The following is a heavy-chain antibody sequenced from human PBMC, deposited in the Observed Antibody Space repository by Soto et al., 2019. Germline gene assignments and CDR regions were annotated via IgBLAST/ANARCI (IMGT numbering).Heavy chain of an antibody. D-gene: IGHD6-19*01. CDR2: IYYDGSEK. CDR1: GFTFSSYG. V-gene: IGHV3-33*01. Sequence: QVQLVESGGSVVQPGRPLRLSCGTSGFTFSSYGMHWVRQAPGKGLEWVALIYYDGSEKYYADSVKGRFTISRDYSTNTLYLQMSTLRVEDTGVYYCARDRSSGYSTGWHTSLDYWGRGTRVTVSS. CDR3: ARDRSSGYSTGWHTSLDY. J-gene: IGHJ4*02.